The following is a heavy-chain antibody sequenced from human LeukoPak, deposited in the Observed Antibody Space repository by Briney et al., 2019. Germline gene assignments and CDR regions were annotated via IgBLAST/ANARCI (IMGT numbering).Heavy chain of an antibody. CDR2: ISSSSSYI. V-gene: IGHV3-21*01. D-gene: IGHD3-10*01. CDR3: ARVGYGSGEDWFDP. Sequence: KPGGSLRLSCAASGFTFSSYSMNWVRQAPGKGLEWVSSISSSSSYIYYADSVKGRFTISRDNAKNSLNLQMNSLRAEDTAVYYCARVGYGSGEDWFDPWGQGTLVTVSS. J-gene: IGHJ5*02. CDR1: GFTFSSYS.